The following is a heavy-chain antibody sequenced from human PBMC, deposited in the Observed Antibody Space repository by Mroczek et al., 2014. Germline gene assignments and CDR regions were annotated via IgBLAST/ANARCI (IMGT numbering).Heavy chain of an antibody. CDR1: GGSFSGYY. J-gene: IGHJ4*02. Sequence: QVQLQQWGAGLLKPSETLSLTCAVYGGSFSGYYWSWIRQPPGKGLEWIGEINHSGSTNYNPSLKSRVTISVDTSKNQFSLKLSSVTAADTAVYYCASGITGTTNYWGQGTLVTVSS. D-gene: IGHD1-7*01. V-gene: IGHV4-34*01. CDR2: INHSGST. CDR3: ASGITGTTNY.